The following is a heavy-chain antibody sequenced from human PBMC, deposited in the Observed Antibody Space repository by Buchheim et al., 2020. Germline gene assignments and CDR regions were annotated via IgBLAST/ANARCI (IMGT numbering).Heavy chain of an antibody. D-gene: IGHD3-10*01. V-gene: IGHV3-7*01. J-gene: IGHJ3*02. CDR3: ARAPRLLWFGEPMGDAFDI. CDR1: GFTFSSYW. Sequence: EVQLVESGGGLVQPGGSLRLSCAASGFTFSSYWMSWVRQAPGKGLEWVANIKQDGSEKYYVDSVKGRFTISRDNAKNSLYLQMNSLRAEDTAVYYCARAPRLLWFGEPMGDAFDIWGQGT. CDR2: IKQDGSEK.